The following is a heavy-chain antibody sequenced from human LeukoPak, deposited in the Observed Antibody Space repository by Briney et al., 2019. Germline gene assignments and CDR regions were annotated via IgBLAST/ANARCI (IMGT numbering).Heavy chain of an antibody. Sequence: RASVRVSCKASGYTFTSYYMHWVRQAPGQGLEWMGWINPNSGGTNYAQKFQGRVTMTRDTSISTAYMELSRLRSDDTAVYYCARDFGSGDYRNDYWGQGTLVTVSS. V-gene: IGHV1-2*02. CDR1: GYTFTSYY. D-gene: IGHD4-17*01. CDR3: ARDFGSGDYRNDY. J-gene: IGHJ4*02. CDR2: INPNSGGT.